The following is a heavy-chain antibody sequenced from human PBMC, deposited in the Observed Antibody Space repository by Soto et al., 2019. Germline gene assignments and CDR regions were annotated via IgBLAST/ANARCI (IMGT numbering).Heavy chain of an antibody. Sequence: VQLVESGGGVVQPGRSLRLSCAASGFNFSNYDMVWVRQAPGKGLEWVAVIWYDGGNKYYADSVKGRFTISRDNSKKRLYLQMYGLRAEETAAHGCARDHGGGRASYYCYMGVWGKGTAVTVCS. J-gene: IGHJ6*03. CDR2: IWYDGGNK. D-gene: IGHD3-16*01. CDR1: GFNFSNYD. CDR3: ARDHGGGRASYYCYMGV. V-gene: IGHV3-33*08.